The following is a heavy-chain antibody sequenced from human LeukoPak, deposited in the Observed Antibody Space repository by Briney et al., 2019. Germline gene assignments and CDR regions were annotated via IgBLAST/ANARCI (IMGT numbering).Heavy chain of an antibody. Sequence: PGSSLRLSCVGYGFTLSNYAMTWVRQAPGKGLEWVSSISFGGGYTFYADSVKGHFTISRDNSRSTLYLQMNNLRSEDTALYYCAKRIDTRGSTHYHDYWGQGTLVTVSS. V-gene: IGHV3-23*01. J-gene: IGHJ4*02. D-gene: IGHD3-22*01. CDR3: AKRIDTRGSTHYHDY. CDR1: GFTLSNYA. CDR2: ISFGGGYT.